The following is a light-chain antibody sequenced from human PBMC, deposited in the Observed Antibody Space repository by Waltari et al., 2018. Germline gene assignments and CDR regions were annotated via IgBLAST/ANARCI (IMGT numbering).Light chain of an antibody. CDR1: QSISTY. V-gene: IGKV1-39*01. J-gene: IGKJ4*01. CDR2: AAS. Sequence: DIQMTQSPSSLSASVGDRVTITCRASQSISTYLNWYQQKPGKAPKLLICAASGLESGVPSRFSGSGSGTDFTLTISSLQPEDFATYYCQQSYSMPPTFGGGTKVEIK. CDR3: QQSYSMPPT.